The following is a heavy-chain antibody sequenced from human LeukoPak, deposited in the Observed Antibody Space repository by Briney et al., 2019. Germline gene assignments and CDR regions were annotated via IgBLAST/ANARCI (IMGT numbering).Heavy chain of an antibody. CDR2: IYPGDSDT. J-gene: IGHJ4*02. CDR1: GYTFTNSW. V-gene: IGHV5-51*01. Sequence: HGESLKISCKGSGYTFTNSWIGWVRQMPGKGLEWMGVIYPGDSDTRYRPSFQGQVTISVDKSVTTAYLQWSSLQASDTAMYYCARPIAAAGTDLGYWGQGTLVTVSS. D-gene: IGHD6-13*01. CDR3: ARPIAAAGTDLGY.